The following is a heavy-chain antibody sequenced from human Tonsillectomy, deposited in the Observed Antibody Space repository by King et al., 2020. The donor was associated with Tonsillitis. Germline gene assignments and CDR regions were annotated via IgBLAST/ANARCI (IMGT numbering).Heavy chain of an antibody. D-gene: IGHD2-21*01. Sequence: VQLVESGGGLVQPGGSLRLSCAASGFTFSSYSMNWVRQAPGKGLEWISYIRIRDRTIFYADSVKGRFTISSDNVETSVYLQMNNLRAEDTAVYYCVRDCAWAFDYWGRGSLVTVSS. CDR1: GFTFSSYS. CDR3: VRDCAWAFDY. CDR2: IRIRDRTI. V-gene: IGHV3-48*01. J-gene: IGHJ4*02.